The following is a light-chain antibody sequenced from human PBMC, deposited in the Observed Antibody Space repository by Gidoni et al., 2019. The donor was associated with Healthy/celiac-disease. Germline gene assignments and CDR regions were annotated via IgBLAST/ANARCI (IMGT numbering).Light chain of an antibody. Sequence: QSVLTQPPSASGTPGQRVTISCSGSSSNIGSNTVNWYQQLPGTAPKLLIYRNNQGPSGVPARFSGSKSGTSASLAFSGLQSEDVADYYCAAWDDSLNGVVFGGGTKLTVL. CDR1: SSNIGSNT. CDR2: RNN. CDR3: AAWDDSLNGVV. J-gene: IGLJ2*01. V-gene: IGLV1-44*01.